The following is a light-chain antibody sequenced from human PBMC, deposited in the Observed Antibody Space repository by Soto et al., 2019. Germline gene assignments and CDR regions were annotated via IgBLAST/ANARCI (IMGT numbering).Light chain of an antibody. J-gene: IGLJ1*01. Sequence: QSALTQPPSASGSPGQSVTISCTGTSSDVGGYNFVSWYQQHPGKAPKLIIYEVSKRPSGVPDRFSGSKSGNTASLTVSGLQAEDEANFYCSSFAGGNNYVFGTGTKVT. CDR1: SSDVGGYNF. CDR2: EVS. V-gene: IGLV2-8*01. CDR3: SSFAGGNNYV.